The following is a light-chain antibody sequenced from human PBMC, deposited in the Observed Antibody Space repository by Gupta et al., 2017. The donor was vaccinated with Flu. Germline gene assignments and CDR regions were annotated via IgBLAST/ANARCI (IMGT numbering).Light chain of an antibody. J-gene: IGKJ2*01. CDR3: IQGKRTPYT. CDR1: QSISSY. Sequence: DIQMTQSPSSLSASVGDRVTITCRASQSISSYLNWYQQKPGKAPKRLIYAASSLQSGVPARFSGSGSGTDFTLTISRLQPEDFATYYCIQGKRTPYTFGQGTKLEIK. V-gene: IGKV1-39*01. CDR2: AAS.